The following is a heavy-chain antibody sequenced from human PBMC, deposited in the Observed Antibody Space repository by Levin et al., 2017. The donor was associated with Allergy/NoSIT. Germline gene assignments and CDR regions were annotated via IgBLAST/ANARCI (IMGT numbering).Heavy chain of an antibody. Sequence: SETLSLTCTVSGGSISSYYWSWIRQPAGKGLEWIGRIYTSGSTNYNPSLKSRVTMSVDTSKNQFSLKLSSVTAADTAVYYCAREGDYSSSWYPDAFDIWGQGTMVTVSS. CDR2: IYTSGST. J-gene: IGHJ3*02. D-gene: IGHD6-13*01. CDR3: AREGDYSSSWYPDAFDI. CDR1: GGSISSYY. V-gene: IGHV4-4*07.